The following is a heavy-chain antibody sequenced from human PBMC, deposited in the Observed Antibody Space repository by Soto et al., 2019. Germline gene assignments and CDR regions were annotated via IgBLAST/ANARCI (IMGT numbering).Heavy chain of an antibody. CDR1: GVSITSYY. CDR2: VYHTGNT. J-gene: IGHJ4*02. Sequence: PSETLSLTCSVSGVSITSYYWTWIRHFPGKGLEWIGYVYHTGNTYYNPSLKSRVTISLDTSKNQVSLRLRSVTAADTAVYYCAREQYNWKLWGQGTLVTVSS. V-gene: IGHV4-59*01. D-gene: IGHD1-20*01. CDR3: AREQYNWKL.